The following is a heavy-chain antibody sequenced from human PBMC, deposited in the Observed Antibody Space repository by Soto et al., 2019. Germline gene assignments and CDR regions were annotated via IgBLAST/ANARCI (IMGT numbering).Heavy chain of an antibody. D-gene: IGHD3-10*01. CDR2: IYYTGTT. Sequence: SETLSLTCTVSGGSISSGPNYWSWIRQHPGKGLEWIGYIYYTGTTYYSPSLKSRVIMSLDTSKNQFSLKLSSVTAVDTCVYYCARHIKFENDGSYCFYAMDVWGRGTTVTVSS. V-gene: IGHV4-31*03. CDR3: ARHIKFENDGSYCFYAMDV. CDR1: GGSISSGPNY. J-gene: IGHJ6*02.